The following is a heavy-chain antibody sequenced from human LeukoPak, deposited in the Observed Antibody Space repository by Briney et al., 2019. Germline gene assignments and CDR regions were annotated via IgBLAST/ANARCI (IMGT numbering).Heavy chain of an antibody. D-gene: IGHD3/OR15-3a*01. J-gene: IGHJ4*02. CDR2: MIPIFGRA. Sequence: GASVKLSCKASGVTFSSYAISWVRQAPGQGLEWMGGMIPIFGRANYAQKVQGRVTITTDESTSTAYMQLSSLRSEDTAVYYCARGLVSYFLTGFDYWGQGTLVTVSS. CDR1: GVTFSSYA. CDR3: ARGLVSYFLTGFDY. V-gene: IGHV1-69*05.